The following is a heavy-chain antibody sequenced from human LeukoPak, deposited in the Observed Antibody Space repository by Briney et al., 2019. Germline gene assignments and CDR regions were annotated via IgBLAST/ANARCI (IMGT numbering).Heavy chain of an antibody. D-gene: IGHD3-22*01. CDR3: AKDVFPVYESSGFSAFPGR. Sequence: GSLRLSCAASGFTFSSYAMTWVRQAPGKGLEWVSGISGSGDITYYADLVKGGVTISRDNSKKTMYLQINSLRAEDTAIYYCAKDVFPVYESSGFSAFPGRWGRGTPVTVSS. J-gene: IGHJ2*01. CDR2: ISGSGDIT. V-gene: IGHV3-23*01. CDR1: GFTFSSYA.